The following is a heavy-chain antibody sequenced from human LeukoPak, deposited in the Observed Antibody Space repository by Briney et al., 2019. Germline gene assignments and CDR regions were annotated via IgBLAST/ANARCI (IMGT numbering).Heavy chain of an antibody. CDR1: GGSFSGYY. V-gene: IGHV4-34*01. CDR3: ARGKGTRIAAAGSRNYYYYMDV. J-gene: IGHJ6*03. Sequence: PSETLSLTCAVYGGSFSGYYWSWIRQPPGKGLEWIGEINHSGSTNYNPSLKSRVTISVDTSKNQFSLKLSPVTAADTAVYYCARGKGTRIAAAGSRNYYYYMDVWGKGTTVTVSS. CDR2: INHSGST. D-gene: IGHD6-13*01.